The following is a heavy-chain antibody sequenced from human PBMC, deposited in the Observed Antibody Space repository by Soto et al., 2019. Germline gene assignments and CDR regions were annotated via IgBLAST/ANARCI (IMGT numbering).Heavy chain of an antibody. CDR3: DIYYFPSLRSADLYCDG. V-gene: IGHV3-23*01. CDR1: GFTFSSYA. CDR2: ISGNNGST. D-gene: IGHD2-2*02. Sequence: GGSQTVPCATSGFTFSSYAMSGVRQSPGKSRKWYSAISGNNGSTYYADSVKGRFTISRDNSKNTLYLQMNSLRAEDTAVYYCDIYYFPSLRSADLYCDGWSQG. J-gene: IGHJ4*02.